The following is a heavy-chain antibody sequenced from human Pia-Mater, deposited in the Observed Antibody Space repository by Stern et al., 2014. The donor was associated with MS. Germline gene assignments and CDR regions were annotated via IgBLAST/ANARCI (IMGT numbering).Heavy chain of an antibody. D-gene: IGHD2-8*01. J-gene: IGHJ5*02. Sequence: VQLVESGSELKKPGASVKVSCKASGYNFRNYAMNWVRQAPGKGLEWVGGLNNNTGKPLYAQGFTGRFVFSLDTSVSTAYLQISSLKTEDTAVYYCASRGAGEFGVSPTGSWGQGTLVTVSS. CDR3: ASRGAGEFGVSPTGS. CDR2: LNNNTGKP. V-gene: IGHV7-4-1*02. CDR1: GYNFRNYA.